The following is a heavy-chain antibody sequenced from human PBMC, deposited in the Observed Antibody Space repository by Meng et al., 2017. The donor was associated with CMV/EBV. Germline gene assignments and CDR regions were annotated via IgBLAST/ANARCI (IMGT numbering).Heavy chain of an antibody. CDR3: AHKGRRMAAAGINWFDP. V-gene: IGHV2-5*02. D-gene: IGHD6-13*01. CDR1: GFSLSTSGVG. J-gene: IGHJ5*02. Sequence: QIPLKESGPTLVKPTQTLTLTCTFSGFSLSTSGVGVGWIRQPPGKALEWLALIYWDDDKRYSPSLKSRLTITKDTSKNQVVLTMTNMDPVDTATYYCAHKGRRMAAAGINWFDPWGQGTLVTGSS. CDR2: IYWDDDK.